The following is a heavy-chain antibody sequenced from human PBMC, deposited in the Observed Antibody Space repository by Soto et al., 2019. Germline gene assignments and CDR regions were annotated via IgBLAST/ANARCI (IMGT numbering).Heavy chain of an antibody. CDR2: IYYSGST. CDR1: GGSISSGDYY. CDR3: ARDRVSSGYYRLDY. D-gene: IGHD3-22*01. J-gene: IGHJ4*02. V-gene: IGHV4-30-4*01. Sequence: QVQLQESGPGLVKPSQTLSLTCTVSGGSISSGDYYWSWIRQPPGKGLEWIGYIYYSGSTYYNPSRQRRVTISVHTSKSPFALSLSSVTAADTAVYYCARDRVSSGYYRLDYWGQGTLVTVSS.